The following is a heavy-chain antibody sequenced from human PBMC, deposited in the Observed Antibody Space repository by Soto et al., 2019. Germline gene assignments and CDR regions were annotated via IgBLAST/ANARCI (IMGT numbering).Heavy chain of an antibody. Sequence: SETLSLTCAVSVGSISSNSYFWGWIRQPPGRGLEWIGSIYYSGSTYYNPSLKSRVTISVDRSKNQFSLKLSSVTAADTAVYYCARGQAAAGTDYYYGMDVWGQGTTVTVSS. D-gene: IGHD6-13*01. J-gene: IGHJ6*02. CDR1: VGSISSNSYF. CDR2: IYYSGST. V-gene: IGHV4-39*07. CDR3: ARGQAAAGTDYYYGMDV.